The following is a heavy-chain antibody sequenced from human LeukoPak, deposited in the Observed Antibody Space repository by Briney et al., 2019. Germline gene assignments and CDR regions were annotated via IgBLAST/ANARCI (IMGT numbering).Heavy chain of an antibody. CDR3: GRDWGGDFWSRDYYMDV. V-gene: IGHV1-2*02. J-gene: IGHJ6*03. CDR1: GYTFSDHY. CDR2: INPKNGGT. D-gene: IGHD3-3*01. Sequence: ASVKVSCKPSGYTFSDHYMHWVRQAPGQGLEWMAWINPKNGGTTYAPKFQGRVTLTRDTSINTFYMELSRLASDDVAVYSCGRDWGGDFWSRDYYMDVWGKGTTVTVS.